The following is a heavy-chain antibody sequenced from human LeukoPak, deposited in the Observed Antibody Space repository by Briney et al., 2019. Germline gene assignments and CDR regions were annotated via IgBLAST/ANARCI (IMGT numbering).Heavy chain of an antibody. J-gene: IGHJ6*03. Sequence: GGSLRLSCAASGFSFSNYWMSWVRQAPGKGLEWVANIKQDGSDKYYVDSVKGRFTTSRDNSRNTVDLHMINLRVEDTAKYYCAMGPDTALVKNYYMDVWGTGTTVTISS. CDR3: AMGPDTALVKNYYMDV. D-gene: IGHD5-18*01. CDR2: IKQDGSDK. V-gene: IGHV3-7*03. CDR1: GFSFSNYW.